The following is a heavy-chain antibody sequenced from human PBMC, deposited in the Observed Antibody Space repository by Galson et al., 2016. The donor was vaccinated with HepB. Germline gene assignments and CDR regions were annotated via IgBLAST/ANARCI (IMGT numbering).Heavy chain of an antibody. CDR1: GFTFTSYS. V-gene: IGHV3-7*01. J-gene: IGHJ5*02. D-gene: IGHD6-13*01. CDR3: ERDFWGIAADGTVGWFDP. Sequence: SLRLSCAASGFTFTSYSMTWVRQAPGKGLEWVGNINRDGSETNYVDSVKGRFTISRDNAKNSLFLQMSSLRVDDTYVYYCERDFWGIAADGTVGWFDPWGQGTLVTVSS. CDR2: INRDGSET.